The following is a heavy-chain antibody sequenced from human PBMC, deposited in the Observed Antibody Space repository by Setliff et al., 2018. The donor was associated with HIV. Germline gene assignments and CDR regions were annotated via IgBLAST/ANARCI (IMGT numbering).Heavy chain of an antibody. CDR2: IIPIFGTA. CDR1: GGTFSSYA. Sequence: ASVKVSCKASGGTFSSYAISWVRQAPGQGLEWMGGIIPIFGTANYAQKFQGRVAITADESTSTAYMELSSLRSEDTAVYYCARGGWELVSCYDYWGQGTLVTVSS. V-gene: IGHV1-69*13. J-gene: IGHJ4*02. D-gene: IGHD1-26*01. CDR3: ARGGWELVSCYDY.